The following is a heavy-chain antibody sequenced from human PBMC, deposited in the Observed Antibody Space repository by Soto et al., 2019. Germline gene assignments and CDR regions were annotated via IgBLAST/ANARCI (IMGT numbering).Heavy chain of an antibody. CDR2: TNSDGTDS. J-gene: IGHJ4*02. Sequence: VQLVESGGIGVQTGGSLRLSCAAAGFDFEDYAMHWVRRVPGKGLEWVSLTNSDGTDSYYVDSVKGRFTISRDNAKTTLYLQMDRLRPEDTALYFCAKSLYYYDSSPLDHWGQGTLVTVSS. CDR1: GFDFEDYA. CDR3: AKSLYYYDSSPLDH. D-gene: IGHD3-22*01. V-gene: IGHV3-43D*04.